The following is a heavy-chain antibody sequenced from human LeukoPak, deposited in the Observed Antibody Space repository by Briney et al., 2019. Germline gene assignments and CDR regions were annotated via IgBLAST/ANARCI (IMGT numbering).Heavy chain of an antibody. CDR1: GFTFSSYG. J-gene: IGHJ4*02. CDR3: AKDALLGIYDDILTGYPKYYFDY. V-gene: IGHV3-30*02. Sequence: GGSLRLSCAASGFTFSSYGMHWVRQAPGKGLEWVAFIRYDGSNKYYADSVKGRFTISRDNSKNTLYLQMNSLRAEDTAVYYCAKDALLGIYDDILTGYPKYYFDYWGQGTLVTVSS. CDR2: IRYDGSNK. D-gene: IGHD3-9*01.